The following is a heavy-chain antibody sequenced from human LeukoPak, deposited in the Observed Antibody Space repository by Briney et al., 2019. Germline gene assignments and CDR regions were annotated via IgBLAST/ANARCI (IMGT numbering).Heavy chain of an antibody. CDR2: ISSSGSTI. CDR1: GFTFSSYE. V-gene: IGHV3-48*03. J-gene: IGHJ4*02. Sequence: PGGSLRLSCAASGFTFSSYEMNWVRQAPGKGLEWVSYISSSGSTIYYADSVKGRFTISRDNAKNSLYLQMNSLRAEDTAVYYCARGSIVVVPAAIDYFDYWGQGTLVTVSS. CDR3: ARGSIVVVPAAIDYFDY. D-gene: IGHD2-2*01.